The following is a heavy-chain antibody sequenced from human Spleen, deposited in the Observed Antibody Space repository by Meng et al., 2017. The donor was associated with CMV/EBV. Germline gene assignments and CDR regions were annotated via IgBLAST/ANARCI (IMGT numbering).Heavy chain of an antibody. CDR3: ANSYRGDSGFDY. V-gene: IGHV3-33*06. CDR2: IWYDQNNK. J-gene: IGHJ4*02. D-gene: IGHD1-26*01. Sequence: SCEASGYSFSDYGMHWVRQAPGKGLEWLALIWYDQNNKEYAESVKGRFTISRDNSKNTAYLQMNSLRVENTAIYYCANSYRGDSGFDYWGQGTLVTVSS. CDR1: GYSFSDYG.